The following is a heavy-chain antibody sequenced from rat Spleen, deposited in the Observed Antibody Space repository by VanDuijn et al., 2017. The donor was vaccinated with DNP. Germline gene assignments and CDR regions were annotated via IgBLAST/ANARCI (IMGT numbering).Heavy chain of an antibody. CDR2: INSEGST. CDR3: ARMDYGLDY. J-gene: IGHJ2*01. Sequence: EVQLQESGPGLVKSSQSLSLTCSVTGYSITSSYRWNWIRKFPGNKLEWMGYINSEGSTYYNPSLKSRISIIRDTSKNQFFLQVNSVTTADTATYYCARMDYGLDYWGQGVMVTVSS. D-gene: IGHD1-3*01. CDR1: GYSITSSYR. V-gene: IGHV3-3*01.